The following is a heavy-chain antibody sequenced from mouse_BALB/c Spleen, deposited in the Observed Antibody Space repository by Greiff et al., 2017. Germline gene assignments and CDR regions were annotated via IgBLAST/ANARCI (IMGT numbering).Heavy chain of an antibody. CDR1: GYSITSGYS. V-gene: IGHV3-1*02. Sequence: EVQLQESGPDLVKPSQSLSLTCTVTGYSITSGYSWHWIRQFPGNKLEWMGYIHYSGSTNYNPSLKRRISITRDTSKNQFFLQLNSGTTEDTATFYWARGGNGNFAWFAYWGQGTLVTVSA. J-gene: IGHJ3*01. D-gene: IGHD2-1*01. CDR3: ARGGNGNFAWFAY. CDR2: IHYSGST.